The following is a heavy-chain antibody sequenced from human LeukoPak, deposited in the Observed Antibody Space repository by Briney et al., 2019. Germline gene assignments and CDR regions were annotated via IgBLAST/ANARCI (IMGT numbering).Heavy chain of an antibody. CDR2: IIPILGIA. Sequence: SVKVSCKTSGGTFSSYAISWVRQAPGQGLEWMGRIIPILGIANYAQKFQGRVTITADKSTSTAYMELSSLRSEDTAVYYCARGSNIVVVPAANDWFDPWGQGTLVTVSS. CDR3: ARGSNIVVVPAANDWFDP. D-gene: IGHD2-2*01. CDR1: GGTFSSYA. V-gene: IGHV1-69*04. J-gene: IGHJ5*02.